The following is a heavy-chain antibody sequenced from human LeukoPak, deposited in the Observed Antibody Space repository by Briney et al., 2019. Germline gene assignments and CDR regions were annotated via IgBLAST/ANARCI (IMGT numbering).Heavy chain of an antibody. CDR1: GFTVSSTY. D-gene: IGHD6-6*01. CDR3: ARGRPAHYFDS. J-gene: IGHJ4*02. CDR2: IYSGGYT. Sequence: GGSLRLSCAASGFTVSSTYLTWVRQAPGKGLEWLSVIYSGGYTYYADSVKGRFFISRDISENMVYLQMNSLSVEDTAVYFCARGRPAHYFDSWGPGTLVTAS. V-gene: IGHV3-66*01.